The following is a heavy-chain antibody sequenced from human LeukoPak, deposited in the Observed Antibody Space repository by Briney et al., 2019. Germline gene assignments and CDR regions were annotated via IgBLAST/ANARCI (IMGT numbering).Heavy chain of an antibody. CDR2: IYYSGST. V-gene: IGHV4-59*01. D-gene: IGHD3-10*01. CDR1: GGSISSYY. Sequence: SETLSPTCTVSGGSISSYYWSWIRQPPGKGLEWIGYIYYSGSTNYNPSLKSRAIISVDMSNKQISLKLSSVTAADTAMYYCARRGGITIDDAFDIWGQGTMVTVSS. J-gene: IGHJ3*02. CDR3: ARRGGITIDDAFDI.